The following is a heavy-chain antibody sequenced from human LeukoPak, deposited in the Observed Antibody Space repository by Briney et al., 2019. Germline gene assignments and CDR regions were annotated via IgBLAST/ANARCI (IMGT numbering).Heavy chain of an antibody. V-gene: IGHV1-46*01. J-gene: IGHJ6*03. CDR2: INPSGGRT. D-gene: IGHD3-10*01. CDR3: ARASSGSSLPDLYYYYYYMDV. Sequence: ASVKVSCKASGYTFTSYYMHWVRQAPGQGLEWMGIINPSGGRTSYAQKFQGRVTMTRDMSTSTVYMELSSLRSEDTAVYYCARASSGSSLPDLYYYYYYMDVWGKGTTVTVSS. CDR1: GYTFTSYY.